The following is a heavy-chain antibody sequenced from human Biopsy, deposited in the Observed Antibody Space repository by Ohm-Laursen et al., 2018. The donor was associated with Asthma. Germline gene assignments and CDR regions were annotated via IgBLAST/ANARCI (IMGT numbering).Heavy chain of an antibody. V-gene: IGHV4-39*01. CDR1: GGSISSNSYY. D-gene: IGHD2-21*01. CDR2: IYYNGRT. Sequence: SDTLSLTWTVSGGSISSNSYYWGWIRQPPGKGLEWIGSIYYNGRTYYNPSLKSRVTISVDTSKKQLSLQLSSVTAADTAVYYCARGGGAHFQHWGQGTLVTVSS. J-gene: IGHJ1*01. CDR3: ARGGGAHFQH.